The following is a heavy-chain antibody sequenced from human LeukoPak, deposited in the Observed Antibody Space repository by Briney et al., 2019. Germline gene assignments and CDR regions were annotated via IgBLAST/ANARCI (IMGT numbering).Heavy chain of an antibody. CDR3: ARGIAAAVHKHYYYYYGMDV. J-gene: IGHJ6*02. Sequence: GVSVKPSRKASGGTFSRYAISWVRQAPGHGVGWRGRLVPILGIANAAPKCQGRATPPANKASTTAYTEPSSLTSENSAVYPCARGIAAAVHKHYYYYYGMDVWGQGTTVTVSS. V-gene: IGHV1-69*04. CDR1: GGTFSRYA. CDR2: LVPILGIA. D-gene: IGHD6-13*01.